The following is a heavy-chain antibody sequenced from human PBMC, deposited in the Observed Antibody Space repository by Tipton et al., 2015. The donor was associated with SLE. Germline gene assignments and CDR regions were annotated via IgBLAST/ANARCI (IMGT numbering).Heavy chain of an antibody. Sequence: GSLRLSCASSGFTFSKYYMSWIRQAPGKGLEWVSYISSSDNSIYYADSVKGRFTISRNNTKNSLYLQMDSLRVEDTAVYYCVHGWFSTWGQGTLVTVSS. CDR1: GFTFSKYY. CDR3: VHGWFST. D-gene: IGHD3-10*01. J-gene: IGHJ5*02. V-gene: IGHV3-11*04. CDR2: ISSSDNSI.